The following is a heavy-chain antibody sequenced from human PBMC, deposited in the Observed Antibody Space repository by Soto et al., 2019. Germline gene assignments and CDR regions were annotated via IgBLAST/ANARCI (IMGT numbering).Heavy chain of an antibody. CDR1: GFTFSSYA. V-gene: IGHV3-23*01. CDR3: AKAEPSPALYYYYGMDV. CDR2: ISGSGGST. J-gene: IGHJ6*02. Sequence: GGSLRLSCAASGFTFSSYAMSWVRQAPGKGLEWVSAISGSGGSTYYADSVKGRFTISRDNSKNTLYLQMNSLRAEETAVYYCAKAEPSPALYYYYGMDVWGQGTTVTVSS. D-gene: IGHD1-1*01.